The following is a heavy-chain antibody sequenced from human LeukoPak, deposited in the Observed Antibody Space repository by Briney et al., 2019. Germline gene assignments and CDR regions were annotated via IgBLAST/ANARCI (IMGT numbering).Heavy chain of an antibody. J-gene: IGHJ3*02. CDR3: AKADYDFWSGYYPGAFDI. D-gene: IGHD3-3*01. V-gene: IGHV3-23*01. Sequence: GGSLRLSCAASGFTFSSYAMSWVRQAPGKGLEWVSAISGSGGSTYYPDSVKGRFTISRDNSKNTLYLQMNSLRAEDTAVYYCAKADYDFWSGYYPGAFDIWGQGTMVTVSS. CDR2: ISGSGGST. CDR1: GFTFSSYA.